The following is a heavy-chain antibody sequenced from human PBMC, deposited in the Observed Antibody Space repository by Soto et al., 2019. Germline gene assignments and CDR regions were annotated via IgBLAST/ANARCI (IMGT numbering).Heavy chain of an antibody. Sequence: PSETLSLTCTVSGGSVRSVNDYWNWIRQPPGKGLEWIGYVYYSGSTNYNPSLKSRVTISIDASKNQFSLKLSSVTAADTAVYYCARDSAGSDIVVVVAATWGAFDIWGQGTMVTVSS. J-gene: IGHJ3*02. CDR2: VYYSGST. CDR1: GGSVRSVNDY. CDR3: ARDSAGSDIVVVVAATWGAFDI. V-gene: IGHV4-61*01. D-gene: IGHD2-15*01.